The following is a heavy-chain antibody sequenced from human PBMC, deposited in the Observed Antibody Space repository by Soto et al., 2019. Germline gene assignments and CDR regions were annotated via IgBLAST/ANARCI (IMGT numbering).Heavy chain of an antibody. CDR3: AKVWGYCGGDCYPNYYYGMDV. J-gene: IGHJ6*02. CDR2: ITGSGGST. Sequence: EVQLLESGGGLVQPGGSLRLSCAASGFTFSSYAMSWVRQAPGKGLEWVSAITGSGGSTYYADSVKGRFTISRDNSNNTLYLQMKSLRAEDTAVYYCAKVWGYCGGDCYPNYYYGMDVWGQGTTVTVSS. V-gene: IGHV3-23*01. D-gene: IGHD2-21*02. CDR1: GFTFSSYA.